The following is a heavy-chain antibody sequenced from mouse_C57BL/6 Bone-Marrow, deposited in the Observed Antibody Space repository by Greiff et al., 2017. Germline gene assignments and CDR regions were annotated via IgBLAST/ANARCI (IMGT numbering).Heavy chain of an antibody. J-gene: IGHJ2*01. CDR1: GFTFSSYG. D-gene: IGHD1-1*01. Sequence: EVQLQESGGDLVKPGGSLKLSCAASGFTFSSYGMSWVRQTPDKRLEWVATISSGGSYTYYPDSVKGRFTISRDNAKNTLYLQMSSLKSEDTAMYYCARLYYYGSSYVCYFDYWGQGTTLTVSS. CDR3: ARLYYYGSSYVCYFDY. V-gene: IGHV5-6*01. CDR2: ISSGGSYT.